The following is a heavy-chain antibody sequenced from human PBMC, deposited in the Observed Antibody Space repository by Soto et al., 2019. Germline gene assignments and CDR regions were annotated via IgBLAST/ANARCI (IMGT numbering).Heavy chain of an antibody. CDR1: GFTFNSYC. Sequence: GGSLRLSRAASGFTFNSYCMHWVPQAPGKGLEWVAVISYDGSNKYYADSVKGRFTISRDNSKNTLYLQMNSLRAEDTAVYYCANDYGDYEDLGFDYWGQGTLVTVSS. J-gene: IGHJ4*02. CDR2: ISYDGSNK. D-gene: IGHD4-17*01. CDR3: ANDYGDYEDLGFDY. V-gene: IGHV3-30*18.